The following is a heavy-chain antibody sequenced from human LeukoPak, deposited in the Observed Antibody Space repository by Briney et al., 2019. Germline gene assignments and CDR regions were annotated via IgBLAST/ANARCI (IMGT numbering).Heavy chain of an antibody. Sequence: GGSLRLSCAASGFTFSSYAMSWVRQAPGRGLQWVSSIDPGGYTIFYADSVKGRFTISRDNAKNSLYLQMNSLRAEDTALYFCASGIRERGFDYWGQGTLVTVSS. CDR2: IDPGGYTI. V-gene: IGHV3-21*01. CDR1: GFTFSSYA. D-gene: IGHD1-1*01. J-gene: IGHJ4*02. CDR3: ASGIRERGFDY.